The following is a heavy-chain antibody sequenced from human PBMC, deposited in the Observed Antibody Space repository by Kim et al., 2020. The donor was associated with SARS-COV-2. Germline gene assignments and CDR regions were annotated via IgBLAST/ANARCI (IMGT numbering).Heavy chain of an antibody. CDR3: ASPNPYYYGSGSYYPRSRNYGMDV. J-gene: IGHJ6*02. V-gene: IGHV5-10-1*01. CDR1: GYSFTSYW. D-gene: IGHD3-10*01. CDR2: IDPSDSYT. Sequence: GESLKISCKGSGYSFTSYWISWVRQMHGKGLEWMGRIDPSDSYTNYSPSFQGHVTISADKSISTAYLQWSSLKASDTAMYYCASPNPYYYGSGSYYPRSRNYGMDVCGQGTTVTVSS.